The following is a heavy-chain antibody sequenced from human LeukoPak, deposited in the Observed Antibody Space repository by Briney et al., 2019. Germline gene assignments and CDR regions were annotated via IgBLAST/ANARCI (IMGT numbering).Heavy chain of an antibody. D-gene: IGHD1-14*01. V-gene: IGHV3-53*01. Sequence: GGSLRLSCAASGFTVITNDMTWVRQAPGKGLEWVSVLYSDGNTKYADSVQGRFSISRDNSKNTLYLEMNSLRPDDTAVYYCARGVEPLAANTLAYWGQGTLVTVSS. CDR2: LYSDGNT. J-gene: IGHJ4*02. CDR1: GFTVITND. CDR3: ARGVEPLAANTLAY.